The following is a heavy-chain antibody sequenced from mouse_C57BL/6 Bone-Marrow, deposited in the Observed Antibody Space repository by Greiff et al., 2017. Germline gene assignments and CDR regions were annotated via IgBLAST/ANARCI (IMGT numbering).Heavy chain of an antibody. CDR3: ARDYGSSFWFAY. V-gene: IGHV1-82*01. CDR2: IYPGDGDT. D-gene: IGHD1-1*01. J-gene: IGHJ3*01. CDR1: GYAFSSSW. Sequence: QVQLQQSGPELVKPGASVKISCKASGYAFSSSWMNWVKQRPGKGLEWIGRIYPGDGDTNYNGKFKGKATLTADNSSSTAYMQLSSLTSEDSAVYFCARDYGSSFWFAYWGQGTLVTVAA.